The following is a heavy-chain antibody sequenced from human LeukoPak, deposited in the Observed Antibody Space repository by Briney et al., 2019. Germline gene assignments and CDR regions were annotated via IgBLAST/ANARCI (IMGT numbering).Heavy chain of an antibody. CDR3: ARVYDSNYDYYYYMDV. CDR1: GYTFTSYD. D-gene: IGHD4-11*01. V-gene: IGHV1-8*03. J-gene: IGHJ6*03. Sequence: ASVKVSCKASGYTFTSYDINWVRQATGQGLEWMGWMNPNSGNTGYAQKFQGRVTITRNTSISTAYMELSSLRPEDTAVYYCARVYDSNYDYYYYMDVWGKGPRSPSP. CDR2: MNPNSGNT.